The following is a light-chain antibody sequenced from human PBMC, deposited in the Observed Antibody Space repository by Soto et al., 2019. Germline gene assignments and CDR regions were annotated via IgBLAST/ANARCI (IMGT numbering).Light chain of an antibody. CDR3: QSYDSSLSGWV. Sequence: QSVLTQPPSVSGAPGQRVTISCSGCSSNIGAIYDVHWYQQLPGTAPKLLIYGNSNRPSGVPDRFSGSKSGTSASLAITGLGAEDEADYYCQSYDSSLSGWVFGGATKLTVL. V-gene: IGLV1-40*01. CDR2: GNS. J-gene: IGLJ3*02. CDR1: SSNIGAIYD.